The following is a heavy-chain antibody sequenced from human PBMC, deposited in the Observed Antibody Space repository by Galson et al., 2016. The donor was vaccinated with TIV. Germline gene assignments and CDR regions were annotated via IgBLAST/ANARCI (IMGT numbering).Heavy chain of an antibody. CDR3: ARGLPDSRGVDP. CDR2: INPNTGGA. D-gene: IGHD3-10*01. CDR1: GYTFTDSF. Sequence: SVKVSCKAFGYTFTDSFIHWVRQAPGQGLEWMAWINPNTGGAIYAPKFQGWVTVTRDTSISTTYMDLTRLRSNDTAIYFCARGLPDSRGVDPWGQGTLVTVSS. J-gene: IGHJ5*02. V-gene: IGHV1-2*04.